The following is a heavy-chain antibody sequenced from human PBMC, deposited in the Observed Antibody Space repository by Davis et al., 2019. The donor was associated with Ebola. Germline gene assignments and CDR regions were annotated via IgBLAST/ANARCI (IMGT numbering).Heavy chain of an antibody. CDR3: ARSHYGDFWSGYYGGNWFDP. Sequence: GESLKISCKGSGYSFTSYWIGWVRQMPGKGLKWMGIIYPGDSDTRYSPSFQGQVTISADKSISTAYLQWSSLKASDTAMYYCARSHYGDFWSGYYGGNWFDPWGQGTLVTVSS. J-gene: IGHJ5*02. CDR1: GYSFTSYW. CDR2: IYPGDSDT. V-gene: IGHV5-51*01. D-gene: IGHD3-3*01.